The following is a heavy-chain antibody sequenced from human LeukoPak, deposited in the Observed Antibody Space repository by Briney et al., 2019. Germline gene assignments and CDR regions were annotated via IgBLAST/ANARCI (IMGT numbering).Heavy chain of an antibody. CDR3: ARGGVDY. CDR1: GFTFSNYW. V-gene: IGHV3-74*01. J-gene: IGHJ4*02. Sequence: GSLRLSCAASGFTFSNYWMHWVRQVPGEGLVWVSRINSDGSTTTYADSVKGRFTISRDNAKSTLYLQMNSLRADDTAVYYCARGGVDYWGQGTLVTVSS. CDR2: INSDGSTT.